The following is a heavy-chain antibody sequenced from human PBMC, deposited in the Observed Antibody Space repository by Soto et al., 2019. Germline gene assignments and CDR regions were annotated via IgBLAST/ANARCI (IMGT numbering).Heavy chain of an antibody. CDR3: ARVARGTATTVVDAFNI. CDR2: MSHSGGT. Sequence: QVQLQQWGAGLLKPSETLSLTCAVYGGFVSSGSYYWSWIRQPPGKGLEWIGEMSHSGGTHFNPSLNSRLTISVDTSKNQSSLNTSSVTAADTALYYCARVARGTATTVVDAFNIWGPGTMVTVSP. CDR1: GGFVSSGSYY. V-gene: IGHV4-34*01. J-gene: IGHJ3*02. D-gene: IGHD1-1*01.